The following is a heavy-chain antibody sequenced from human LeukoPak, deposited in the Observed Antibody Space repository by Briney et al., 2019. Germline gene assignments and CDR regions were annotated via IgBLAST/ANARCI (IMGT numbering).Heavy chain of an antibody. J-gene: IGHJ6*03. Sequence: GGSLRLSCAVSGFTFSVYGMNRVRQAPGKGLEWLSHISSGGTTIYYADSVKGRLTVSRDNVENSLFLQMNSLRVDDTAVYYCVRDFEVPAATPDYYYFYYMDVWGTGTTVTVSS. CDR2: ISSGGTTI. D-gene: IGHD2-2*01. CDR1: GFTFSVYG. CDR3: VRDFEVPAATPDYYYFYYMDV. V-gene: IGHV3-48*04.